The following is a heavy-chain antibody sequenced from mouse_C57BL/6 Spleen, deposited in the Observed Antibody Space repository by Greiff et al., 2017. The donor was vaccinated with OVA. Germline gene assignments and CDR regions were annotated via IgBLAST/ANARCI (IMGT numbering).Heavy chain of an antibody. J-gene: IGHJ4*01. CDR3: ARWDYYGYAMDY. Sequence: QVQLQQPGAELVMPGASVKLSCKASGYTFTSYWMHWVKQRPGQGLEWIGEIDPSDSYTNYNQKFKGKSTLTVDKSSSTAYMQLSNHTSEDSAVYYCARWDYYGYAMDYWGQGTSVTVSS. CDR2: IDPSDSYT. V-gene: IGHV1-69*01. CDR1: GYTFTSYW. D-gene: IGHD1-1*01.